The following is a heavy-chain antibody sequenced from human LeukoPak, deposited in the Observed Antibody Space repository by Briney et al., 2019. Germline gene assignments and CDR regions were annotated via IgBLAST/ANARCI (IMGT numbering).Heavy chain of an antibody. Sequence: GGSLRLSCAASGFNFSNYWMIWVRQAPGKGLEWVANINLDGSEKYYVDSVKGRFIVSRDNAKNSLYLQMNSLRAEDTAMYYSVKPYYYSSGSFNWGQGTLVTVSS. D-gene: IGHD3-10*01. J-gene: IGHJ4*02. CDR2: INLDGSEK. CDR3: VKPYYYSSGSFN. V-gene: IGHV3-7*01. CDR1: GFNFSNYW.